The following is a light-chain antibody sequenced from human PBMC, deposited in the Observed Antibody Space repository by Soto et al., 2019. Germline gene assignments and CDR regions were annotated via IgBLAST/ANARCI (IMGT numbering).Light chain of an antibody. CDR1: EGFSNY. J-gene: IGKJ5*01. V-gene: IGKV1-12*01. Sequence: DIQMTQSPSSLSASIGDRVTITCRASEGFSNYLAWYQQKPGKIPNLLIYAASSLQSGVPSRFSGSGSGTHFTLTISSLQPEDFATYYCQQANTFPLTFGQGTRLEIK. CDR2: AAS. CDR3: QQANTFPLT.